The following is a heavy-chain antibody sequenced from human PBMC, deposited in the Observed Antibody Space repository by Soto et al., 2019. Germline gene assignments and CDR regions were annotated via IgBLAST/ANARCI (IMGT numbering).Heavy chain of an antibody. V-gene: IGHV1-18*01. CDR1: GYTFSNYG. CDR3: ARSLGSGTGFDY. J-gene: IGHJ4*02. CDR2: ISGYNGDT. D-gene: IGHD3-10*01. Sequence: QVQLVQSAAEVKKPGASVKVSCKASGYTFSNYGISWVRQAPGQGLEWTAWISGYNGDTKNAQSLQGRVTVTTDTSTSTSYMELRSLRSDDTAFYYCARSLGSGTGFDYWGQGTLVTVSS.